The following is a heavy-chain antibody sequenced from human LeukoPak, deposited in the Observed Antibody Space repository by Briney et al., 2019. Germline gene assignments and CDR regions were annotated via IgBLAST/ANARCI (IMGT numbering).Heavy chain of an antibody. D-gene: IGHD1-26*01. CDR1: GFTFRGYW. J-gene: IGHJ4*02. CDR3: ARGGSYSFDY. V-gene: IGHV3-74*01. CDR2: INSDGSST. Sequence: PGGSLRLSXAASGFTFRGYWMHWVRQDPGKGLVWVSRINSDGSSTSYADSVKGRFTISRDYAKNTLYLQMNSLKAEDTAVYYCARGGSYSFDYWGQGTLVTVSS.